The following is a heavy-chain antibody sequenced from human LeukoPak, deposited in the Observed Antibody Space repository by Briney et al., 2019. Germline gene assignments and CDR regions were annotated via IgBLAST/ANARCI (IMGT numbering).Heavy chain of an antibody. CDR2: ISWNSGSI. D-gene: IGHD6-19*01. J-gene: IGHJ5*02. CDR3: AKDMGVAGSNNWFDP. V-gene: IGHV3-9*01. Sequence: GGSLRLSCAASGFTFDDYAMHWVRHAPGKGLEWVSGISWNSGSIGYADSVKGRFTISRDNAKNSLYLQMNSLRAEDTALYYCAKDMGVAGSNNWFDPWGQGTLVTVSS. CDR1: GFTFDDYA.